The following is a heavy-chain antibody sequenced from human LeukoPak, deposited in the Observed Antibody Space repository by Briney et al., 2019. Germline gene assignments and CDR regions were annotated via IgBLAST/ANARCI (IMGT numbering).Heavy chain of an antibody. Sequence: GESLKISCKGSGYRFSSFWIGWVRQMSGKGLEWMGVIYPGDSDTRYSPSFQGQVTFSVDNSIRTAYLQWSSLKASDTAIYYCVRLEEQLVPRDSWGQGTLVTVSS. J-gene: IGHJ4*02. CDR1: GYRFSSFW. D-gene: IGHD6-13*01. CDR2: IYPGDSDT. CDR3: VRLEEQLVPRDS. V-gene: IGHV5-51*01.